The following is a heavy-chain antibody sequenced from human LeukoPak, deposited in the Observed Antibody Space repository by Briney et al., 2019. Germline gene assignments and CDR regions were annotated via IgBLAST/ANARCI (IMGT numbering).Heavy chain of an antibody. Sequence: GGSLRLSCAASGFTFSNAWMSWVRQAPGKGLEWVGRIKSKTDGGTTDYAAPVKGRFTISRDNSKNTLYLQMNSLRAEDTAVYYCAKDPASIAVAGSPFDYWGQGTLVTVSS. CDR1: GFTFSNAW. D-gene: IGHD6-19*01. CDR2: IKSKTDGGTT. J-gene: IGHJ4*02. V-gene: IGHV3-15*01. CDR3: AKDPASIAVAGSPFDY.